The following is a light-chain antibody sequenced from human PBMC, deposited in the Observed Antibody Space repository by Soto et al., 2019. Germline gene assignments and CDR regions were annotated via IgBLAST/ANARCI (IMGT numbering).Light chain of an antibody. CDR3: QQYGSSPTWT. CDR1: QSVSSNY. J-gene: IGKJ1*01. CDR2: GAS. V-gene: IGKV3-20*01. Sequence: GLTQSAGTLSLSPGERATLSCRASQSVSSNYLAWYQQKPGQAPRLLIYGASTRASGIPDRFSGSGSGTDFTLTISRLEPEDSAVYYCQQYGSSPTWTFGQGTKVDI.